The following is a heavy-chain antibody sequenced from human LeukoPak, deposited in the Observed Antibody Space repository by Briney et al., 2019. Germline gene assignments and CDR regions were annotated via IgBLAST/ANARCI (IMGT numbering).Heavy chain of an antibody. Sequence: SETLSLTCTVSGGSISSYYWSWIRQPPGKGLEWIGYIYYSGSTNSNPSLKSRLTISVDTSKNQFSLKLSSVTAADTAVYYCARAAWRGTNSRDAFDIWGLGTVVTVSS. CDR1: GGSISSYY. CDR3: ARAAWRGTNSRDAFDI. CDR2: IYYSGST. V-gene: IGHV4-59*12. J-gene: IGHJ3*02. D-gene: IGHD4/OR15-4a*01.